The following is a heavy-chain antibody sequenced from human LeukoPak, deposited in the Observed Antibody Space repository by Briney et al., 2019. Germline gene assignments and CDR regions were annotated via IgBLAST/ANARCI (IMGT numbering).Heavy chain of an antibody. Sequence: GGSLRLSCAASGFTVSWYGMHWVRQAPGKGLEWVAVMSHDGSNKYYADSLKDRFTISRDNSKNTLYLQMSSLRAEGTAVYYCAKESGVYCSGGSCYLDHWGQGTLVTVSS. CDR2: MSHDGSNK. CDR3: AKESGVYCSGGSCYLDH. J-gene: IGHJ4*02. V-gene: IGHV3-30*18. CDR1: GFTVSWYG. D-gene: IGHD2-15*01.